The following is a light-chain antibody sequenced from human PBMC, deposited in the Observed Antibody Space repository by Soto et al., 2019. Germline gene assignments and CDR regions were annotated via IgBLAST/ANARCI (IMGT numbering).Light chain of an antibody. V-gene: IGKV3-20*01. J-gene: IGKJ4*01. CDR2: VAS. Sequence: EIVLTQSPDTLSLSPGERTTISCRASQSVRSNYLAWYQQKPGQTPRFLLYVASSRATGIPGRFSGSGSGTDFTLTISRLEPEDVAVYYCQQYGSTPLTFGGGTKVDIK. CDR1: QSVRSNY. CDR3: QQYGSTPLT.